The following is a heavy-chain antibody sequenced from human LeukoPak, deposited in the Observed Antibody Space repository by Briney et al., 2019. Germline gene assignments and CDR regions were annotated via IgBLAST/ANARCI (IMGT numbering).Heavy chain of an antibody. V-gene: IGHV3-23*01. CDR3: AKDNSGNFLSPFDY. CDR1: GFTFSGYA. CDR2: TSGSGGST. D-gene: IGHD1-26*01. J-gene: IGHJ4*02. Sequence: GGSLRLSCAASGFTFSGYAMSWVRQAPGKGLEWVSATSGSGGSTYYADSVKGRFTISRDNSKNTLYLQMNSLRAEDTAIYYCAKDNSGNFLSPFDYWGQGTLVAVSS.